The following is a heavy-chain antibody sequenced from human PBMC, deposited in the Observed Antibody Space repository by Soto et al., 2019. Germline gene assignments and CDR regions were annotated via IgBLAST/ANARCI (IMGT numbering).Heavy chain of an antibody. D-gene: IGHD1-7*01. V-gene: IGHV3-74*01. CDR3: GCRWNSKNWLDH. J-gene: IGHJ5*02. CDR2: INTAGNTA. Sequence: PGWSLRLSCTASGFTCSGYWMHWVRQARRKGLVWVSRINTAGNTAHYADSVKGRFTISRDNARNTVYLQMSSLRVGDTAVCYGGCRWNSKNWLDHWCPGTLVDVSS. CDR1: GFTCSGYW.